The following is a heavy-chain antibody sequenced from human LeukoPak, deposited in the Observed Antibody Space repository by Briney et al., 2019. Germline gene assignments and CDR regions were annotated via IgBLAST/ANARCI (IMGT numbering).Heavy chain of an antibody. CDR2: TYQRSKWYN. D-gene: IGHD2-15*01. CDR1: GDSVSSNSAA. CDR3: AREDCSGGSCYGGFDC. V-gene: IGHV6-1*01. Sequence: SQTLSLTCAISGDSVSSNSAAWNWIRQSPSRGLEWLGRTYQRSKWYNDYALSVKSRITINPDTSKNQFSLQLNSVTPKDTAVYYCAREDCSGGSCYGGFDCWGQGTLVTVSS. J-gene: IGHJ4*02.